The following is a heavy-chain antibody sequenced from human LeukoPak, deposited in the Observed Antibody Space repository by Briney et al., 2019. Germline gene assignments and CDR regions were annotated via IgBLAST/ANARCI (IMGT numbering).Heavy chain of an antibody. J-gene: IGHJ2*01. CDR3: ARDPDRSSGWLGWDFDL. Sequence: SETLPLTCAVSDYSISSGYYWGWIRQPPGKGLEWIGNIHQSGSTCYNPSLKSRVTISVDTSKNQFSLKLTSVTAADTAVYYCARDPDRSSGWLGWDFDLWGRGTLVTVSS. CDR2: IHQSGST. CDR1: DYSISSGYY. V-gene: IGHV4-38-2*02. D-gene: IGHD6-19*01.